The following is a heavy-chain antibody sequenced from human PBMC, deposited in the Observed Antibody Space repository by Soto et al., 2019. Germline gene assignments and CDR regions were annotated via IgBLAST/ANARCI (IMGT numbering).Heavy chain of an antibody. CDR2: IIPIFGTA. CDR1: GGTFSSYA. Sequence: QVQLVQSGAEVKKPGSSVKVSCKASGGTFSSYAISWVRQAPGQGLEWMGGIIPIFGTANYAQKFQGRVRINADESTGTAYMELSRLRSEDTAVYYCAREVDDAFDIWGQGTMVTVSS. V-gene: IGHV1-69*01. J-gene: IGHJ3*02. D-gene: IGHD2-15*01. CDR3: AREVDDAFDI.